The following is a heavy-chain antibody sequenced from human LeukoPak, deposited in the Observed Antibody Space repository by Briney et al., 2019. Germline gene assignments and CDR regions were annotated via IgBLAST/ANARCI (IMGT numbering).Heavy chain of an antibody. V-gene: IGHV4-4*07. Sequence: SSETLSLTCTVSGGAISSYYWSWIRQPSGKGLEWIGRIYTSGSTNYNPSLKSRVTMSVDTSKNQYSLKLSSVTAADTAVYYCARDGGSGSYQYYYYYMDVWGKGTTVTIAS. D-gene: IGHD3-10*01. CDR2: IYTSGST. CDR3: ARDGGSGSYQYYYYYMDV. J-gene: IGHJ6*03. CDR1: GGAISSYY.